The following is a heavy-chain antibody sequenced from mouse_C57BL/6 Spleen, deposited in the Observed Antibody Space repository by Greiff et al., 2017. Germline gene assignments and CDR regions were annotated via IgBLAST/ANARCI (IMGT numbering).Heavy chain of an antibody. CDR2: IDPSDSYT. CDR3: ARGGDWVDY. J-gene: IGHJ2*01. D-gene: IGHD4-1*01. Sequence: QVQLQQPGAELVRPGTSVKLSCKASGYTFTSYWMHWVKQRPGQGLEWIGVIDPSDSYTNYNQKFKGKATLTVDTSSSTAYMQLSSLTSEDSAVYYCARGGDWVDYWGQGTTLTVSS. CDR1: GYTFTSYW. V-gene: IGHV1-59*01.